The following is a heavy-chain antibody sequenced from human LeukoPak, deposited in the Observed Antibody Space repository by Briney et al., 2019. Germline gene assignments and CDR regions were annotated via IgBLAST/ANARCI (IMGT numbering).Heavy chain of an antibody. D-gene: IGHD2/OR15-2a*01. Sequence: GGSLRLSCAASGFTFSDYSMNWVRQARGKGVEWVSYISRGSRSIYYADSVKGRFTISRDNAKSSLYLQMNSLRADDTALYYCARLVSKTMWAWGQGTRVTVSS. CDR1: GFTFSDYS. V-gene: IGHV3-48*04. J-gene: IGHJ5*02. CDR3: ARLVSKTMWA. CDR2: ISRGSRSI.